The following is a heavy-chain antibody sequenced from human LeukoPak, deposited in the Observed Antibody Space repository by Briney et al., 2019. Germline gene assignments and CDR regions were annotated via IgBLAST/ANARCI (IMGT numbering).Heavy chain of an antibody. D-gene: IGHD6-13*01. Sequence: SETLSLTCTVSGGSISSGTYYWSWIRQPAGRGLEWIGCIYTSGNTNYNPSLKSRVTISVDTSKNQFSLKLSSVTAADTALYYCASGIAADLYWGRGTLVTVSS. CDR1: GGSISSGTYY. J-gene: IGHJ4*02. CDR3: ASGIAADLY. CDR2: IYTSGNT. V-gene: IGHV4-61*02.